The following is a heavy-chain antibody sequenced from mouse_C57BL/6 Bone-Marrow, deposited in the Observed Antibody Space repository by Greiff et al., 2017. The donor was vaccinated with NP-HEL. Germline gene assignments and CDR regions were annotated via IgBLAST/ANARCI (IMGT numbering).Heavy chain of an antibody. V-gene: IGHV3-1*01. CDR3: ARAPITTVVDHWYFDV. CDR2: ISYSGST. CDR1: GYSITSGYD. Sequence: EVKLVESGPGMVKPSQSLSLTCTVTGYSITSGYDWHWLRHFPGNKLEWMGYISYSGSTNYNPSLKSRISITHDTSKNHFFLKLNSVTTEDTATYYCARAPITTVVDHWYFDVWGTGTTVTVSS. J-gene: IGHJ1*03. D-gene: IGHD1-1*01.